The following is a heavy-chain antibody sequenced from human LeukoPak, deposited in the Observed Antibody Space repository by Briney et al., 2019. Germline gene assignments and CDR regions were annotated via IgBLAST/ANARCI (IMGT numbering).Heavy chain of an antibody. V-gene: IGHV3-23*01. CDR1: GFTFSSYA. Sequence: QTGGSLRLSCAASGFTFSSYAMSWVRQAPGKGLEWVSAISGSGVSTYYADSVRGRFTISRDNSKSTLSLQMNSLRAEDTAIYYCATYRQVLLPFESWGQGTLVTVSS. D-gene: IGHD2-8*02. J-gene: IGHJ4*02. CDR2: ISGSGVST. CDR3: ATYRQVLLPFES.